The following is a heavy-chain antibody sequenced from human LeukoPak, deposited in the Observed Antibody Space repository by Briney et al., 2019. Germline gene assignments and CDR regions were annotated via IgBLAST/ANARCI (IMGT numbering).Heavy chain of an antibody. V-gene: IGHV3-21*04. Sequence: PGGSLRLSCAASGFTFSIYGMGWVRQAPGKGLEWLSSISDNGGNTYYADSAKGRFTISRDNAKNCLYLQMNSLRAEDTALYYCARDGIVDSGSYYYYYYYMDVWGKGTTVTVSS. CDR1: GFTFSIYG. CDR3: ARDGIVDSGSYYYYYYYMDV. CDR2: ISDNGGNT. D-gene: IGHD1-26*01. J-gene: IGHJ6*03.